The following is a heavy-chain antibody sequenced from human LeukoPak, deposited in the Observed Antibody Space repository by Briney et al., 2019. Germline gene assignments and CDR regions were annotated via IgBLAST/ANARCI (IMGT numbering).Heavy chain of an antibody. CDR2: ISGSGGST. D-gene: IGHD1-26*01. V-gene: IGHV3-23*01. CDR3: AKDLVVGALDY. Sequence: GGSLRLSCAASGFTFSSYTMNWVRQAPGKGLEWVSSISGSGGSTYYADFVKGRFTISRDNSRNMLFLQMNSLRADDTAVYYCAKDLVVGALDYWGQGTLVTVSS. J-gene: IGHJ4*02. CDR1: GFTFSSYT.